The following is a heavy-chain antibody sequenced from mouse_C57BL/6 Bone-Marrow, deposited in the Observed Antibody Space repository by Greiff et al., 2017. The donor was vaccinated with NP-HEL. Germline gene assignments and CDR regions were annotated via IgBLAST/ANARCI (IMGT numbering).Heavy chain of an antibody. CDR3: ARGRDYYGSDYYAMDY. V-gene: IGHV1-69*01. CDR2: IDPSDSYT. Sequence: VQLQQSGAELVMPGASVKLSCKASGYTFTSYWMHWVKQRPGQGLEWIGEIDPSDSYTNYNQKFKGKSTLTVDKSSSTAYMQLSSLTSEDSALYYCARGRDYYGSDYYAMDYWGQGTSVTVSS. J-gene: IGHJ4*01. CDR1: GYTFTSYW. D-gene: IGHD1-1*01.